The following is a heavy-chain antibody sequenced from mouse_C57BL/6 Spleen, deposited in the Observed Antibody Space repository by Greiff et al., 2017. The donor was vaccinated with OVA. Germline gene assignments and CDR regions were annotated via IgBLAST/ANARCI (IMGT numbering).Heavy chain of an antibody. D-gene: IGHD1-1*01. Sequence: VQLQQSGPELVKPGASVKIPCKASGYTFTDYNMDWVKQSHGKSLEWIGDINPNNGGTIYNQKFKGKATLTVDKSSSTAYMELRSLTSEDTAVYYCAREDYYGSEGYFGVWGTGTTVTVAS. J-gene: IGHJ1*03. V-gene: IGHV1-18*01. CDR2: INPNNGGT. CDR1: GYTFTDYN. CDR3: AREDYYGSEGYFGV.